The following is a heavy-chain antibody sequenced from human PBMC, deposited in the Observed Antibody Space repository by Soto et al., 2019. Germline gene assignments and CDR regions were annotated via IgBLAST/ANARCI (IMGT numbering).Heavy chain of an antibody. J-gene: IGHJ6*02. Sequence: ASAKVSCKASGYTFTSYDINWVRQATGQGLEWMGWMNPNSGNTGYAQKFQGRVTMTRNTSISTAYMELSSLRSEDTAVYYCARGPGGGVLRYFDWFPRYYGMDVWAQRTTVTVSS. CDR3: ARGPGGGVLRYFDWFPRYYGMDV. CDR1: GYTFTSYD. CDR2: MNPNSGNT. V-gene: IGHV1-8*01. D-gene: IGHD3-9*01.